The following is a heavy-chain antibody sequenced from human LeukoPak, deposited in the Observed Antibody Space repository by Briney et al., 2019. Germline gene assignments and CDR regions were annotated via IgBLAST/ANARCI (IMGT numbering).Heavy chain of an antibody. J-gene: IGHJ6*03. Sequence: GGSLRLSCAASGFTFSNYAMHWVRQAPGKGLEWVAVISYDGSNKYYADSVKGRFTISRDNSKNTLYLQMNSLRAEDTAVHYCAKVGHLGYCSSTSCLVYYYYYMDVWGKGTTVTISS. CDR1: GFTFSNYA. D-gene: IGHD2-2*01. V-gene: IGHV3-30*04. CDR2: ISYDGSNK. CDR3: AKVGHLGYCSSTSCLVYYYYYMDV.